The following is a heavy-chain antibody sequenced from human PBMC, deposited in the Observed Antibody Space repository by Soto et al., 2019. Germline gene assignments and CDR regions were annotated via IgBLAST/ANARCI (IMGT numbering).Heavy chain of an antibody. Sequence: EVQLLESGGGLVQPGGSLRLSCAASGFTFSSYAMSWVRQAPGKGLEWVSAISGSGGSTYYADSVKGRFTISRDNSKNELYLQMNSLRAEDTAVYYCAKEGDCSGGSCCGYYFDYWGQGTLVTVSS. CDR2: ISGSGGST. J-gene: IGHJ4*02. V-gene: IGHV3-23*01. CDR1: GFTFSSYA. D-gene: IGHD2-15*01. CDR3: AKEGDCSGGSCCGYYFDY.